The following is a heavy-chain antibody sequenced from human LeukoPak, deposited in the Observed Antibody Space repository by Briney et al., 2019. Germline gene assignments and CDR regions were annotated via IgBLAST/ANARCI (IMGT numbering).Heavy chain of an antibody. CDR3: ARAEYYYYGSGSYNWFDP. CDR1: GGSISSYY. J-gene: IGHJ5*02. Sequence: SETLSLTCTVSGGSISSYYWSWIRQPAGKGLEWIGRIYTSGSTNYNPSLKSLVTMSVDTSKNQFSLKLSSVTAADTAVYYCARAEYYYYGSGSYNWFDPWGQGTLVTVSS. CDR2: IYTSGST. V-gene: IGHV4-4*07. D-gene: IGHD3-10*01.